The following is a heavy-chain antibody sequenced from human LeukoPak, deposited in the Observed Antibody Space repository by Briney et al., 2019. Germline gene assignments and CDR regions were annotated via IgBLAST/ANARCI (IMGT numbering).Heavy chain of an antibody. D-gene: IGHD3-22*01. Sequence: SVKVSCKASGVTFSRYTISWVRQAPGQGLEWMGGIIPMFGRANYAQKFQGRLTITADESSTTAYMELSGLRSEDTAVYYCATDASIYDSRGYYYLWWGQGTLVTVSS. CDR3: ATDASIYDSRGYYYLW. J-gene: IGHJ4*02. CDR2: IIPMFGRA. CDR1: GVTFSRYT. V-gene: IGHV1-69*01.